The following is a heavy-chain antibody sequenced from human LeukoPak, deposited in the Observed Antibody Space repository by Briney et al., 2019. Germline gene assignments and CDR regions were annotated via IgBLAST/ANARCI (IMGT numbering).Heavy chain of an antibody. Sequence: GASVKVSCKASGYTFTSYAMHWVRQAPGQRLEWMGWINAGNGNTKYSQKFQGRVTITRDTSASTAYMELSSLRSEDTAVYYCASPRYCSSTSCHPYDAFDIWGQGTMVTVSS. V-gene: IGHV1-3*01. D-gene: IGHD2-2*01. CDR3: ASPRYCSSTSCHPYDAFDI. J-gene: IGHJ3*02. CDR1: GYTFTSYA. CDR2: INAGNGNT.